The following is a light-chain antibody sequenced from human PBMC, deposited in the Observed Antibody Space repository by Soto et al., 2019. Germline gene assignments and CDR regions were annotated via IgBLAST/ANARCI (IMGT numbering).Light chain of an antibody. CDR3: QQSYSIPYT. CDR2: GAS. Sequence: EIVMTQSPATLSVSPGERATLSCRASQSVSSNLAWYQQKPGQAPRLLIYGASTRATGIPARFSGRGSGTDFTLTIGSLQPEDFATYFCQQSYSIPYTFGQGTKLEIK. CDR1: QSVSSN. J-gene: IGKJ2*01. V-gene: IGKV3-15*01.